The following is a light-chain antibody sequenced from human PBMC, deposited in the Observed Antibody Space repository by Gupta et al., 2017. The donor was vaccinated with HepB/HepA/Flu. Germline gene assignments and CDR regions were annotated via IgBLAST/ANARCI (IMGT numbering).Light chain of an antibody. V-gene: IGLV2-14*03. CDR1: SSDVGSHNY. CDR2: DVR. Sequence: SALTQPASVSGSPGPSITSPCTGTSSDVGSHNYVSWYQQHAGKARSLMIYDVRHRTAGISDRFSGSKSANTASLTISALQEEDAADYYFLSDTGSSTYVFGTGTKVTVL. J-gene: IGLJ1*01. CDR3: LSDTGSSTYV.